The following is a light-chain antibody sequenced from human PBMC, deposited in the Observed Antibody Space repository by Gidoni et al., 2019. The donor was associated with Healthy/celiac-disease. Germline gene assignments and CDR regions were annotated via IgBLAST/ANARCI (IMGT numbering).Light chain of an antibody. CDR2: DVS. Sequence: PARTQPPSVSGSPGRSVTIACTGTSSDGGGYNYVSWYHQHPGKAPNLMIYDVSKRPSGVPDRFSGSKSGNTASLTISGLQAEDEADYYCCSYAGSYTWVFGGGTKLTVL. J-gene: IGLJ3*02. V-gene: IGLV2-11*01. CDR3: CSYAGSYTWV. CDR1: SSDGGGYNY.